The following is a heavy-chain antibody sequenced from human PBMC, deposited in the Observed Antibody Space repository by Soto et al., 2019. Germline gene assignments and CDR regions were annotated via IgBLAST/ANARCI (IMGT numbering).Heavy chain of an antibody. V-gene: IGHV2-5*02. CDR3: AHQLQYSSSWWQGYYYYYGMDV. J-gene: IGHJ6*02. D-gene: IGHD6-13*01. CDR2: IYWDDDK. Sequence: QITLKESGPPLVKPTQTLTLTCTFSGFSLSTSGVGVGWIRQPPGKALEWLALIYWDDDKRYSPSLKSRLTITKDTSKNQVVLTMTNMDPVDTATYYCAHQLQYSSSWWQGYYYYYGMDVWGQGTTVTVSS. CDR1: GFSLSTSGVG.